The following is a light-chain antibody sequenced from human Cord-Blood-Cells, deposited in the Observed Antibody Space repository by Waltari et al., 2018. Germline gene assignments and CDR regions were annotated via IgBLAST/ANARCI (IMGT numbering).Light chain of an antibody. Sequence: DIVMTQSPDFLAVSLVEWATIHCKSSQSVLYSSNNKNYLAWYQQKPGQPPKLLIYGASTRESGVPDRFSGSGSGTDFTLTISSLQAEDVAVYYCQQYYSTPYSFGQGTKLEIK. CDR2: GAS. CDR3: QQYYSTPYS. V-gene: IGKV4-1*01. CDR1: QSVLYSSNNKNY. J-gene: IGKJ2*03.